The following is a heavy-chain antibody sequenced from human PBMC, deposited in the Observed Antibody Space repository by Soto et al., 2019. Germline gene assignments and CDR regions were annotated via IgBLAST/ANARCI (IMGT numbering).Heavy chain of an antibody. J-gene: IGHJ5*02. V-gene: IGHV5-51*01. CDR2: IYPGDSDT. CDR3: ARRRAEDWTSTSCQNWFDP. D-gene: IGHD2-2*01. Sequence: EVQLVQSGAEVKKPGESLKISCKGSGYSFSNYWIGWVRQMPGKGLEWMGIIYPGDSDTRYSPSFQGQVTLSADKSISTAYLQWSSLKASDTAMYYCARRRAEDWTSTSCQNWFDPWGQGNLVTVSS. CDR1: GYSFSNYW.